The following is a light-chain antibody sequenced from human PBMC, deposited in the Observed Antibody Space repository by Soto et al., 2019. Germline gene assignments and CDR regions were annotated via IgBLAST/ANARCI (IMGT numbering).Light chain of an antibody. CDR3: STYTSSSSLYV. CDR1: SSDVGGYNY. CDR2: EVS. Sequence: QSALTQPASVSGSPGQSITISCTGTSSDVGGYNYVSWYQQHPGKAPKLMIYEVSNRPSGVSNRFSGSKSGNKASLTISGLQAEDEADDYCSTYTSSSSLYVFGTGTKVTVL. J-gene: IGLJ1*01. V-gene: IGLV2-14*01.